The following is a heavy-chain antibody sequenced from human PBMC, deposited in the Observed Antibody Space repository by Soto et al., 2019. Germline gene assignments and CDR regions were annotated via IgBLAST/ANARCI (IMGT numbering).Heavy chain of an antibody. CDR3: ARTVLGPDLLADSFVDYYYYMDV. CDR2: VYYTGST. D-gene: IGHD3-9*01. V-gene: IGHV4-59*08. CDR1: GCSISNFY. Sequence: SETLSLTCTVSGCSISNFYWSWIRQPPGKGLEWIGYVYYTGSTSYNPSLKRRVTFSADSSRGQFSLRLNSVTAADTAVYYCARTVLGPDLLADSFVDYYYYMDVWGQGTTVTVSS. J-gene: IGHJ6*03.